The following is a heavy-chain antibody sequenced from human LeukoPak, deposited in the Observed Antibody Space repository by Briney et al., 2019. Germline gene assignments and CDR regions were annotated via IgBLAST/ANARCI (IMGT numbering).Heavy chain of an antibody. CDR3: ARAYSSSWYYFDY. D-gene: IGHD6-13*01. CDR2: IYYSGST. Sequence: SETLSLTCTVSGGSISSSSYYWGWIRQPPGKGLEWIGSIYYSGSTYYNPSLKSRATISVDTSKNQFSLKLSSVAAADTAAYYCARAYSSSWYYFDYWGQGTLVTVSS. CDR1: GGSISSSSYY. V-gene: IGHV4-39*01. J-gene: IGHJ4*02.